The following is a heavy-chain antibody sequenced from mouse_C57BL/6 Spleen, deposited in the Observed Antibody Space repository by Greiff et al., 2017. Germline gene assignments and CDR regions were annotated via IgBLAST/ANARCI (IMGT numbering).Heavy chain of an antibody. CDR1: GYTFTDYE. D-gene: IGHD3-2*02. V-gene: IGHV1-15*01. Sequence: VKLMESGAELVRPGASVTLSCKASGYTFTDYEMHWVKQTPVHGLEWIGAIDPETGGTAYNQKFKGKAILTADKSSSTAYMELRSLTSEDSAVYYCTRCSSGYVHYAMDYWGQGTSVTVSS. CDR3: TRCSSGYVHYAMDY. J-gene: IGHJ4*01. CDR2: IDPETGGT.